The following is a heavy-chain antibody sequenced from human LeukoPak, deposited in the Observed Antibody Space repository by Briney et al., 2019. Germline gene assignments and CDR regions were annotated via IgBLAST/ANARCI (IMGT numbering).Heavy chain of an antibody. D-gene: IGHD3-10*01. CDR3: ACHYGSGRYASDY. CDR2: IIPILGLA. J-gene: IGHJ4*02. CDR1: GGTFSSYT. V-gene: IGHV1-69*02. Sequence: ASVKVSCKASGGTFSSYTLSWVRQAPGQGLEWMGRIIPILGLANYAQKFQGRVTITADKSTSTAYMELSSLRSEDTAVYYCACHYGSGRYASDYWGQGTLVTVSS.